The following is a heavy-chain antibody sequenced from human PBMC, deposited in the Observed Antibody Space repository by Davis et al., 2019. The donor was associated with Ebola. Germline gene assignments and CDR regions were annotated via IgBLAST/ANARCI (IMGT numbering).Heavy chain of an antibody. D-gene: IGHD1-26*01. V-gene: IGHV1-3*04. J-gene: IGHJ4*02. Sequence: ASVKVSCKASGYIFTMYAIHWVRQAPGQSLEWKGWIDTGNGNTKYSQKFQGRVTITRDTSATTVYMDLSSLRSEDTAVYYCATDLKELASFDYWGQGTLVTVSS. CDR1: GYIFTMYA. CDR2: IDTGNGNT. CDR3: ATDLKELASFDY.